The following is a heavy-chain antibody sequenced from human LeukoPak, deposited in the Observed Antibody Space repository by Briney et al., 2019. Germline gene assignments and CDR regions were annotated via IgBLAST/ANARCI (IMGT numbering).Heavy chain of an antibody. CDR1: GYTFTSYG. CDR3: ARVYSVWFDP. Sequence: GASVKLSFTASGYTFTSYGISWVRQAPGQGLEWMGWISAYNGNTNYAQKLQGRVTMTTDTSTSTAYMELRSLRSDDTAVYYCARVYSVWFDPWGQGTLVTVSS. CDR2: ISAYNGNT. V-gene: IGHV1-18*01. J-gene: IGHJ5*02. D-gene: IGHD5/OR15-5a*01.